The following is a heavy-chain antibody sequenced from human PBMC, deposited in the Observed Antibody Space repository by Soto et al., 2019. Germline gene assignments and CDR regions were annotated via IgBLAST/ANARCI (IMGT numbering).Heavy chain of an antibody. Sequence: QVHLLESGPGLVKPSGTLSLTCTVSGGSISSRNRWSWVRQSPGKGLEWIGEVSHSGSTYSNPSLKSRVTISLDKSNNQFSLNLESMTAADAAVYFCANTRGLGLLDAWGKGTTVVVSS. CDR1: GGSISSRNR. CDR3: ANTRGLGLLDA. D-gene: IGHD2-2*01. CDR2: VSHSGST. V-gene: IGHV4-4*02. J-gene: IGHJ6*04.